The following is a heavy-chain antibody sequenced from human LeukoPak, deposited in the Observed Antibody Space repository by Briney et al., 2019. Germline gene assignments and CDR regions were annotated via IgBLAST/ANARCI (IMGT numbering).Heavy chain of an antibody. CDR3: ARDLSNYMTTSVFDY. CDR1: GYTFTSYA. CDR2: INTNTGNP. J-gene: IGHJ4*02. V-gene: IGHV7-4-1*02. Sequence: ASVKVSCKASGYTFTSYAMNWVRQAPGQGLEWMGWINTNTGNPTYAQGFTGRFVFSLDTSVSTAYLQISSLKAEDTAVYYCARDLSNYMTTSVFDYWGQGTLVTVSS. D-gene: IGHD4-17*01.